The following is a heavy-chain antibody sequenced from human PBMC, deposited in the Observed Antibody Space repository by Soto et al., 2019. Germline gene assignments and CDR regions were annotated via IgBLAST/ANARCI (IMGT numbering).Heavy chain of an antibody. J-gene: IGHJ4*02. V-gene: IGHV4-59*01. CDR3: ARDGGYYYGSGSYAVFDY. D-gene: IGHD3-10*01. CDR1: GGSISSYY. Sequence: SETLSLTCTVSGGSISSYYWSWIRQPPGKGLEWIGYIYYSGSTNYNPSLKSRVTISVDTSKNQFSLKLRSVTAADTAVYYCARDGGYYYGSGSYAVFDYWGQGTLVTVSS. CDR2: IYYSGST.